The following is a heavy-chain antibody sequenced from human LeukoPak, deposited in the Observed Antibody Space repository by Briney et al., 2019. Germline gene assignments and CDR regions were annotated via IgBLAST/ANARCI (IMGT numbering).Heavy chain of an antibody. CDR2: ISSSGGDA. V-gene: IGHV3-48*02. Sequence: GGFLRLSCAGTGFTFSSYSMNWVRQAPGKGLEWVSYISSSGGDAYYADSVKGRFTISRDNAQNSLSLQMNGLRDEDTAVYHCARSRSGNYFDYWGQGTLVSVSS. D-gene: IGHD1-26*01. CDR1: GFTFSSYS. J-gene: IGHJ4*02. CDR3: ARSRSGNYFDY.